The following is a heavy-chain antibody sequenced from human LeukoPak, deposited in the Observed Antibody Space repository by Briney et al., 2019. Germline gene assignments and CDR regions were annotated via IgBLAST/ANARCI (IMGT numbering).Heavy chain of an antibody. J-gene: IGHJ4*02. Sequence: SVKVSCKASGYTFTSYGISWVRQAPGQGLEWMGGIIPIFGTANYAQKFRGRVTITADESTSTAYMELSSLRSGDTAVYYCAREFRDYYGSGGYPYWGQGTLVTVSS. D-gene: IGHD3-10*01. CDR3: AREFRDYYGSGGYPY. CDR2: IIPIFGTA. V-gene: IGHV1-69*13. CDR1: GYTFTSYG.